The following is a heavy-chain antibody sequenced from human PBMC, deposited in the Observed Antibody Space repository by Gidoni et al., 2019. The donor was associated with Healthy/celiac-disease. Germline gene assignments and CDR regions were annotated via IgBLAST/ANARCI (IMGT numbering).Heavy chain of an antibody. CDR1: GGSISSGDYY. D-gene: IGHD6-13*01. J-gene: IGHJ6*02. Sequence: QVQLQESGPGLVKPSQTLSLTCTVSGGSISSGDYYWSWIRQPPGKGLEWIGYIYYSGSTYYNPSLKSRVTISVDTSKNQFSLKLSSVTAADTAVYYCARDLAAAEIYYYYGMDVWGQGTTVTVSS. CDR3: ARDLAAAEIYYYYGMDV. V-gene: IGHV4-30-4*01. CDR2: IYYSGST.